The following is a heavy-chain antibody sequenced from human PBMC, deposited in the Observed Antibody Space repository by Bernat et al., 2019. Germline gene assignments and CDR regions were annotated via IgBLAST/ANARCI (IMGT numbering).Heavy chain of an antibody. CDR3: ARDTTWIPHDAFDI. Sequence: EVQLVESGGGLVQPGGSLRLSCAASGFTFSSYWMHWVRQAPGKGLVWVSRINSDGSSTSYADSVKGRFTIYRDNAKNTLYLQMNRLRAEDTAVYYCARDTTWIPHDAFDIWGQGTMVTVSS. CDR1: GFTFSSYW. V-gene: IGHV3-74*01. D-gene: IGHD5-18*01. CDR2: INSDGSST. J-gene: IGHJ3*02.